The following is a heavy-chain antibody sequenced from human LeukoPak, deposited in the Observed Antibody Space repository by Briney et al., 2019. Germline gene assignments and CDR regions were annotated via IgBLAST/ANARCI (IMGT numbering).Heavy chain of an antibody. D-gene: IGHD1-26*01. Sequence: GASVKVSCKASGYTFINYGLTWVRQAPGQGFEWMGWISAYTGTTNYAPKLQGRVTMPTDPSTSTAYMELRSLRSDDTAVYYCARTVGATGAFDICGQGTMVTVSS. CDR1: GYTFINYG. J-gene: IGHJ3*02. CDR2: ISAYTGTT. CDR3: ARTVGATGAFDI. V-gene: IGHV1-18*01.